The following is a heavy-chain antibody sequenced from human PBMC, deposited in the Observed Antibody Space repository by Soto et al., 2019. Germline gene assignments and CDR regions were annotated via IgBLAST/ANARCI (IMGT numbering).Heavy chain of an antibody. CDR1: GGSISSYY. Sequence: SETLSLTCTVSGGSISSYYWSWIRQPPGKGLEWIGYIYYSGSTNYNPSLKSRVTISVDTSKNQFSLKLSSVTAADTAVYYCARERRDTAMVSYYFDYWGQGTLVTVSS. J-gene: IGHJ4*02. CDR3: ARERRDTAMVSYYFDY. V-gene: IGHV4-59*01. D-gene: IGHD5-18*01. CDR2: IYYSGST.